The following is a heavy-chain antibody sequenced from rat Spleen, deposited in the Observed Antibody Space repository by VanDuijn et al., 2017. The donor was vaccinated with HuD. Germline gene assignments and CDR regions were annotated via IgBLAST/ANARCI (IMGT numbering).Heavy chain of an antibody. V-gene: IGHV5-31*01. J-gene: IGHJ2*01. Sequence: EVQLVESGGGLVQPGRSLKLSCVASGFTLNNYWMSWIRQAPGKGLEWVASITNTGGSIYYPDSVKGRFTISRDNAQNTLYLQMNSLRSEDTATYYCARRCWEEGDYFDYWGQGVMVTVSS. CDR3: ARRCWEEGDYFDY. CDR1: GFTLNNYW. CDR2: ITNTGGSI. D-gene: IGHD5-1*01.